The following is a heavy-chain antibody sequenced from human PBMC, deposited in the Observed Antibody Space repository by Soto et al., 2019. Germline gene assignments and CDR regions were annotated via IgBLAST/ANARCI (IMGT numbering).Heavy chain of an antibody. Sequence: SETLSLTCTVSSDSIGSSSYYWAWILQPPGKGLEWIASIYYSGTTYYNPSLKGRVTISIDTSKNQFSLKVNSVTAADTAIYNCARTPDIWGQGTMVT. J-gene: IGHJ3*02. CDR2: IYYSGTT. V-gene: IGHV4-39*01. CDR1: SDSIGSSSYY. CDR3: ARTPDI.